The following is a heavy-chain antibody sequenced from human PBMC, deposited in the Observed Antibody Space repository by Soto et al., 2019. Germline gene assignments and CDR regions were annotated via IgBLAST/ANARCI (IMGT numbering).Heavy chain of an antibody. CDR3: ARSEGRSGSDFWSGYYTNSLHYYYYYGMDV. Sequence: GASVKVSCKASGGTFSSYAISWVRQAPGQGLEWMGGIIPIFGTANYAQKFQGRVTITADESTSTAYMELSSLRSEDTAVYYCARSEGRSGSDFWSGYYTNSLHYYYYYGMDVWGQGTTVTVSS. J-gene: IGHJ6*02. CDR2: IIPIFGTA. CDR1: GGTFSSYA. D-gene: IGHD3-3*01. V-gene: IGHV1-69*13.